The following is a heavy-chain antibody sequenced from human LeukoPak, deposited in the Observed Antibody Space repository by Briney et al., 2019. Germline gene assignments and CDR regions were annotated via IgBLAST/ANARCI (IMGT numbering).Heavy chain of an antibody. D-gene: IGHD2-15*01. V-gene: IGHV3-23*01. CDR3: AKDLGDIVVVVADGTFDI. CDR2: ISGSGGST. CDR1: GFTFSSYA. J-gene: IGHJ3*02. Sequence: PGGSLRLSCAASGFTFSSYAMSWVRQAPGKGLEWVSAISGSGGSTYYADSVKGRFTISRDNSKNTLYLQMNSLRAEDTAVYYRAKDLGDIVVVVADGTFDIWGQGTMVTVSS.